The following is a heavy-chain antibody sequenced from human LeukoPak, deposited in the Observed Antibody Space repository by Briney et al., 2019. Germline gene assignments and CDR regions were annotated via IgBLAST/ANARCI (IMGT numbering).Heavy chain of an antibody. CDR1: GFTFSSYS. D-gene: IGHD3-3*01. CDR2: ISSSSSYI. CDR3: AREGSGYYTFDY. V-gene: IGHV3-21*01. Sequence: GSLRLSCAASGFTFSSYSMNWVRQAPGKGLEWVSSISSSSSYIYYADSVKGRFTISRDNAKNSLYLQMNSLRAEDTAVYYCAREGSGYYTFDYWGQGTLVTVSS. J-gene: IGHJ4*02.